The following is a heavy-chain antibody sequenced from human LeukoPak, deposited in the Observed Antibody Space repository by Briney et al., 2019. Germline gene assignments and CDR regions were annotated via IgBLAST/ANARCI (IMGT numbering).Heavy chain of an antibody. V-gene: IGHV1-46*01. CDR1: GYTFISYF. CDR3: ARESAVAGLKAFDY. D-gene: IGHD6-19*01. Sequence: GASVKVSCKASGYTFISYFIHWVRQAPGQGLEWVGVINPIGGRTTYTQKFQGRVTMTRDTSTSTVYKELSSLRSEDTAVYFCARESAVAGLKAFDYWGQGTLVTVSS. CDR2: INPIGGRT. J-gene: IGHJ4*02.